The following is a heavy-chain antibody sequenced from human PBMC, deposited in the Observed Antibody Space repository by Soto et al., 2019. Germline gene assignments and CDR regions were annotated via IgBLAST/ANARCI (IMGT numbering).Heavy chain of an antibody. J-gene: IGHJ6*02. D-gene: IGHD6-13*01. V-gene: IGHV3-23*01. CDR1: GFTFSSYA. Sequence: GGSLRLSCAASGFTFSSYAMSWVRQAPGKGLEWVSAISGSGGSTYYADSVKGRFTISRDNSKNTLYLQMNSLRAEDTAVYYCAKWVDSRAAAGRDYYYGMDVWGQGTTVTVSS. CDR2: ISGSGGST. CDR3: AKWVDSRAAAGRDYYYGMDV.